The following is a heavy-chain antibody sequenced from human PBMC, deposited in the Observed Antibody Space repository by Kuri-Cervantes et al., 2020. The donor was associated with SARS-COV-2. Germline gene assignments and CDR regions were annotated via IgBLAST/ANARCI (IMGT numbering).Heavy chain of an antibody. CDR2: IYYSGST. CDR3: ARQGTIVVVPAALKTYFDY. V-gene: IGHV4-39*01. D-gene: IGHD2-2*01. CDR1: GGSISSYY. Sequence: SETLSLTCTVSGGSISSYYWGWIRQPPGKGLEWIGSIYYSGSTYYNPSLKSRVTISVDTSKIQFSLKLSSVTAADTAVYYCARQGTIVVVPAALKTYFDYWGQGTLVTVSS. J-gene: IGHJ4*02.